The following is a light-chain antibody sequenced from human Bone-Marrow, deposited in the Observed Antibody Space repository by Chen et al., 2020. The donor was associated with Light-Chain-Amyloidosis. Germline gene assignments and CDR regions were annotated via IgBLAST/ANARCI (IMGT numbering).Light chain of an antibody. J-gene: IGKJ4*01. Sequence: EIVLTQSPGTLSLSPGEGANLSCRVSQTISSNYLTWYQQKFGQAPRLLIYGSSSRATDIPDRFTGSGSGTDFTLTINRLEPEDFAMYYCQQYGTSPLTFGGGTKVEIK. V-gene: IGKV3-20*01. CDR1: QTISSNY. CDR3: QQYGTSPLT. CDR2: GSS.